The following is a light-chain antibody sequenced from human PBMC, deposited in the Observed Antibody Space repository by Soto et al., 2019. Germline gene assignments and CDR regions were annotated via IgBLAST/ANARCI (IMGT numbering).Light chain of an antibody. CDR2: GAS. Sequence: EIVLTQSPGTLSLSPGERATLSCRASQSVSSSFLAWYQQKPGQAPRLLIYGASNRATGIPDRFSGSGSGTDFTLTISRLEHADFAVYDCQQYVTSPLSFGQGTKVAIE. CDR1: QSVSSSF. V-gene: IGKV3-20*01. CDR3: QQYVTSPLS. J-gene: IGKJ1*01.